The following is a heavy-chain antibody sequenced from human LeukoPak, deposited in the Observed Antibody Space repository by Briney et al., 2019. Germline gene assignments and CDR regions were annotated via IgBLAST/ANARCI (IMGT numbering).Heavy chain of an antibody. Sequence: GGSLRLSCAASGFTFSSYGMHWVRQGPGKGLEWVSGITGSGGSTYYADSVKGRFTISRDNSKNTVYLQMNSLRAEDTAVYYCARDLSLIALTDWGQGTLVTVSS. CDR1: GFTFSSYG. CDR3: ARDLSLIALTD. V-gene: IGHV3-23*01. D-gene: IGHD3-22*01. CDR2: ITGSGGST. J-gene: IGHJ4*02.